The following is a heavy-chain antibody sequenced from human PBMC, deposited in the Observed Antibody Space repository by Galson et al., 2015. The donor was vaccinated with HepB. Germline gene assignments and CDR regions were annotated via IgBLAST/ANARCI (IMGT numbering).Heavy chain of an antibody. J-gene: IGHJ3*02. CDR2: INSDGSST. D-gene: IGHD5-18*01. CDR3: ARGGYSYGPGAFDI. CDR1: GFTFSSYW. Sequence: SLRLSCAASGFTFSSYWMHWVRQAPGKGLVWVSRINSDGSSTSYADSVKGRFTISRDNAKNTLYLQMNSLRAEDTAVYYCARGGYSYGPGAFDIWGQGTMVTASS. V-gene: IGHV3-74*01.